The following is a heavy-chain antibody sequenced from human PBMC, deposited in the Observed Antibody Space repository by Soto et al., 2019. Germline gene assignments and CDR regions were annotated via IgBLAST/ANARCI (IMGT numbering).Heavy chain of an antibody. J-gene: IGHJ6*02. V-gene: IGHV3-30-3*01. CDR2: ISYDGSNK. Sequence: PVGSLRLSCAASGFTFRTYAMHWVRQAPGKGLEWVAVISYDGSNKYYADSVKGRFTISRDNSKNTLDLQMNSLRAEDTAVYYCARAGRSYLYLGYYYGMDVWGQGTTVTVSS. D-gene: IGHD3-16*02. CDR1: GFTFRTYA. CDR3: ARAGRSYLYLGYYYGMDV.